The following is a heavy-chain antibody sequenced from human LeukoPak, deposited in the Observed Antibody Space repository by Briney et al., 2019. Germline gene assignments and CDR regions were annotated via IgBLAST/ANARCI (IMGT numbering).Heavy chain of an antibody. CDR1: GGSISSSTYY. CDR2: IYYSGRT. J-gene: IGHJ4*02. CDR3: AREGGCSAGSCSAFDF. D-gene: IGHD2-15*01. V-gene: IGHV4-39*07. Sequence: PSETLSLTCTVSGGSISSSTYYWGWIRQPPGKGLEWIGSIYYSGRTYYNPSLKSRVTISVDTSKNQFSLKVSSVTAADTAVYYCAREGGCSAGSCSAFDFWGQGILVTVSS.